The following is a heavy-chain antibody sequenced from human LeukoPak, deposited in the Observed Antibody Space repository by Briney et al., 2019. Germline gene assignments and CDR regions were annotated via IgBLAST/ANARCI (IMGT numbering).Heavy chain of an antibody. V-gene: IGHV3-30*02. D-gene: IGHD5-18*01. CDR1: GFTFSSYG. CDR2: IRYDGSNK. J-gene: IGHJ4*02. Sequence: GGSLRRSCAASGFTFSSYGMHWVRQAPGKGLEWVAFIRYDGSNKYYADSVKGRFTISRDNSKNTLYLQMNSLRAEDTAVYYCAKDVGYGYGIDYWGQGTLVTVSS. CDR3: AKDVGYGYGIDY.